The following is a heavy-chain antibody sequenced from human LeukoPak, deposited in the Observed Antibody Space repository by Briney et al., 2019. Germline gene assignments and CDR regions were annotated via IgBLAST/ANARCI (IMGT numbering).Heavy chain of an antibody. CDR3: ARAPRGYSYGYWWFDP. CDR2: IYTSGST. Sequence: SETLSLTCTVSGGSISSYYWSWIRQPAGKGLEWIGRIYTSGSTNYNPSLKSRVTISVDTSKNQFSLRLSSVTAADTAVYYCARAPRGYSYGYWWFDPWGQGTLVTVSS. J-gene: IGHJ5*02. D-gene: IGHD5-18*01. V-gene: IGHV4-4*07. CDR1: GGSISSYY.